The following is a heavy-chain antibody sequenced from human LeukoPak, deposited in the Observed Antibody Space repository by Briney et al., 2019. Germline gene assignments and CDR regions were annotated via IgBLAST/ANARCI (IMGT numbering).Heavy chain of an antibody. J-gene: IGHJ4*02. CDR3: AKGQELDDGVFDS. V-gene: IGHV3-23*01. Sequence: GGSLRLSCSASGFTFTTNAMTWVRQAPGKGLEWVSTIRGNGDRTDYADSVTGRFTISRDNSKNTLYLQMNSLRGEDSAIYYCAKGQELDDGVFDSWGQGTLVTVSS. D-gene: IGHD1-1*01. CDR1: GFTFTTNA. CDR2: IRGNGDRT.